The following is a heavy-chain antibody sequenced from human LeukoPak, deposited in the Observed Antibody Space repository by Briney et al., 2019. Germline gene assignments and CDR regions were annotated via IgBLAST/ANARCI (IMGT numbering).Heavy chain of an antibody. V-gene: IGHV3-23*01. D-gene: IGHD6-19*01. CDR1: GFTFSSYA. Sequence: GGSLRLSCAASGFTFSSYAMSWVRQAPGKGLEWVSAISGSGGSTYYADSVKGRFTISRDNSKNTLYLQMNSLRAEDTAVYYCARVPIAVAGTAYFDYWGQGTLVTVPS. J-gene: IGHJ4*02. CDR2: ISGSGGST. CDR3: ARVPIAVAGTAYFDY.